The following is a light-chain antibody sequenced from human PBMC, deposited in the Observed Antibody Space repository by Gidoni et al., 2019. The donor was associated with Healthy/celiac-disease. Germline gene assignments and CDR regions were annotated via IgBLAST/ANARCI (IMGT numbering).Light chain of an antibody. CDR2: DAS. CDR1: QTVSSN. J-gene: IGKJ4*01. CDR3: QQRSHGLT. Sequence: EIVLTQSPATLSLSPGERATLSCRASQTVSSNLAWYQQKPGQAPRLLIYDASNRATGIPARFSGSGSGTDFTLTISSLEPEDFAVYYCQQRSHGLTFGGGSKVEIK. V-gene: IGKV3-11*01.